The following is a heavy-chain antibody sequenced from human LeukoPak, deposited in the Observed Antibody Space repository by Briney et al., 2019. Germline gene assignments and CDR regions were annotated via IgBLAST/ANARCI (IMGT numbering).Heavy chain of an antibody. V-gene: IGHV1-46*01. CDR2: INPSGDNT. CDR3: AKSSTSSQKNYYYYYMDV. J-gene: IGHJ6*03. CDR1: GYTFTNNF. D-gene: IGHD2-2*01. Sequence: ASVKVSCTASGYTFTNNFMHWVRQAPGQGLEWMGIINPSGDNTWYAQKFQGRVTMTRDMATSTDYMEVNSLRAEDTAVYYCAKSSTSSQKNYYYYYMDVWGKGTTVTVSS.